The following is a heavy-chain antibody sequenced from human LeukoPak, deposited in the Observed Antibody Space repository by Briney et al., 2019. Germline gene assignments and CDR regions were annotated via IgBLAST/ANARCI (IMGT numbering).Heavy chain of an antibody. D-gene: IGHD6-19*01. CDR2: ITNNGGST. V-gene: IGHV3-64D*06. J-gene: IGHJ4*02. CDR3: VKDSIWLVLHFDY. Sequence: GSLRLSCSASGFTFSNYGMHWIRQAPGKGLEHVSAITNNGGSTYYAESVKGRFTISRDNSKNTLYLQMSSLRGEDTAVYYCVKDSIWLVLHFDYWGQGALVTVSS. CDR1: GFTFSNYG.